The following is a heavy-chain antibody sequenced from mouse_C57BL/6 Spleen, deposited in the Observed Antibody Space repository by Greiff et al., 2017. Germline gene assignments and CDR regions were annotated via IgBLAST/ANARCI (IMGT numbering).Heavy chain of an antibody. CDR1: GYTFTSYW. CDR3: AITGPYYFDY. D-gene: IGHD4-1*01. Sequence: QVQLQQPGAELVMPGASVKLSCKASGYTFTSYWMHWVKQRPGQGLEWIGEIDPSDSYTNYNQKFKGKSTLTVDKSSSTAYMQLSSLTSEDSAVYYCAITGPYYFDYWGQGTTLTVSS. V-gene: IGHV1-69*01. CDR2: IDPSDSYT. J-gene: IGHJ2*01.